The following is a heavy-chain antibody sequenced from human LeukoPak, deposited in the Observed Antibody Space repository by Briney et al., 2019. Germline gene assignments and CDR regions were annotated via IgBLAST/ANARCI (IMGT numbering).Heavy chain of an antibody. J-gene: IGHJ4*02. CDR3: ARRIDYYDSSGYQSPTFDY. CDR2: IIPIFGTA. D-gene: IGHD3-22*01. V-gene: IGHV1-69*13. Sequence: TVKVSCKASGYTFTGYYMHWVRQAPGQGPEWMGGIIPIFGTANYAQKFQGRVTITADESTSTAYMELSSLRSEDTAVYYCARRIDYYDSSGYQSPTFDYWGQGTLVTVSS. CDR1: GYTFTGYY.